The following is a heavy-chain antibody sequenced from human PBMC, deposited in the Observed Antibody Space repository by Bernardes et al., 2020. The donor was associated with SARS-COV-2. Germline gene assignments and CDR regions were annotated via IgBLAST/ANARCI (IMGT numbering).Heavy chain of an antibody. D-gene: IGHD3-3*01. CDR3: ARDWGFFYNWFDP. Sequence: GGSLRLSCAASGFTFSSYAMHWVRQAPGKGLEWVAVISYDGSNKYYADSVKGRFTISRDNSKNTLYLQMNSLRAEDTAVYYCARDWGFFYNWFDPWGQGTLVTVSS. V-gene: IGHV3-30*04. J-gene: IGHJ5*02. CDR1: GFTFSSYA. CDR2: ISYDGSNK.